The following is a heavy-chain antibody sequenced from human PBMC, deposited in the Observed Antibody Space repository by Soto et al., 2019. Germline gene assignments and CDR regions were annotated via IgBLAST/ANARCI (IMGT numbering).Heavy chain of an antibody. CDR3: ARHLRSDV. CDR1: GDSITTYY. Sequence: SETLSLTCSVSGDSITTYYWNWIRQPPGKGLEWIGYFYYSGGTNYNPSLKSRITISADTSKNQIFLKLSSVTAADTAVYYCARHLRSDVWGQGTTVPVSS. CDR2: FYYSGGT. V-gene: IGHV4-59*08. J-gene: IGHJ6*02. D-gene: IGHD4-17*01.